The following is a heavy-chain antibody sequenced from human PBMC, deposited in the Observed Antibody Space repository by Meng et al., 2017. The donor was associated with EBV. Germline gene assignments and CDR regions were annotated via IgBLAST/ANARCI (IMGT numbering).Heavy chain of an antibody. CDR1: GYACSRFG. V-gene: IGHV1-18*01. Sequence: PQVNSGAHRTEPSPTVNFCCAASGYACSRFGSSWGRQAPGQGLELMGWIRAYNGNTTSAQKLQGRATMTTDTSTITAYMEMRSLRSADTSLYYCARGLDYFDYWGQGTLVTVSS. CDR3: ARGLDYFDY. J-gene: IGHJ4*02. CDR2: IRAYNGNT.